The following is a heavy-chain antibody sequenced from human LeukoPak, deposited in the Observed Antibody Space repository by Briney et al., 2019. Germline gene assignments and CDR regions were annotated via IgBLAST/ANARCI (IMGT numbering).Heavy chain of an antibody. CDR3: ARALGPVDY. CDR1: GGSFSGYY. CDR2: INHSGST. Sequence: PSETLSLTCAVYGGSFSGYYWSWIRQPPGKGLEWIGEINHSGSTNYNPSLKSRVTITVDTSKNQFSLKLSSVTAADTAVYYCARALGPVDYWGQGTLVTVSS. J-gene: IGHJ4*02. V-gene: IGHV4-34*01.